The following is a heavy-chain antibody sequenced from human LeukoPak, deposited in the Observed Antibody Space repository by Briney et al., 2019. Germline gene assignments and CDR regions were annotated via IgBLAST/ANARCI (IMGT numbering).Heavy chain of an antibody. Sequence: SVKVSRKASGGTFSSYAISWVRQAPGQGLEWMGEIIPIFGTANYAQKFQGRVTITTDESTSTAYMELSSLRSEDTAVYYCARGRVYYYYDSSGYYPYFDYWGQGTLVTVSS. D-gene: IGHD3-22*01. V-gene: IGHV1-69*05. CDR1: GGTFSSYA. J-gene: IGHJ4*02. CDR3: ARGRVYYYYDSSGYYPYFDY. CDR2: IIPIFGTA.